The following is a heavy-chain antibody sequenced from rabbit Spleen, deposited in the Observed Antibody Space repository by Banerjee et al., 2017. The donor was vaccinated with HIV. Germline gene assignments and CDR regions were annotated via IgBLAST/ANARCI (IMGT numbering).Heavy chain of an antibody. D-gene: IGHD6-1*01. J-gene: IGHJ4*01. V-gene: IGHV1S47*01. Sequence: QEQLVESGGGLVQPGGSLKLSCKGSGFDFSRYGVSWVRQAPGKGLEWIGYIDPVFGITYYANWVNGRFSISRENAQNTVFLQMTSLTAADTATYFCAKAGPSGISYGSCDLWGPGTLVTVS. CDR1: GFDFSRYG. CDR3: AKAGPSGISYGSCDL. CDR2: IDPVFGIT.